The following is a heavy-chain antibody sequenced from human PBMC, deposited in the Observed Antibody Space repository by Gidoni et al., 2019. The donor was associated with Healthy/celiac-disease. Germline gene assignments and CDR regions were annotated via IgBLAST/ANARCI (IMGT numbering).Heavy chain of an antibody. D-gene: IGHD3-10*01. CDR3: ARRVGVRGVNPYYYYGMDV. Sequence: QVQLVQSGAEVKKPGSSVKVSCKASGGTFSSYAISWVRQAPGPGLEWMGRLIPILGKANYAQKFQGRVTITADKSTSTAYMELSSLRSEDTAVYYCARRVGVRGVNPYYYYGMDVWGQGTTVTVSS. CDR2: LIPILGKA. CDR1: GGTFSSYA. V-gene: IGHV1-69*04. J-gene: IGHJ6*02.